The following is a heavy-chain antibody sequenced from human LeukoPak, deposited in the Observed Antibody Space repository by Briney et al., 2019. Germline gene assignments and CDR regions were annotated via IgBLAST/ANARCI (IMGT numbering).Heavy chain of an antibody. V-gene: IGHV1-24*01. CDR1: GYTLTELP. CDR3: ATGISSGYYSGAFDI. CDR2: FDPEDGET. D-gene: IGHD3-22*01. Sequence: ASVKVSCKVSGYTLTELPMHWVRQAPGKGLEWMGGFDPEDGETIYAQKFQGRVTMTEDTSTDTAYMELSSLRSEDTAVYYCATGISSGYYSGAFDIWGQGTMVTVSS. J-gene: IGHJ3*02.